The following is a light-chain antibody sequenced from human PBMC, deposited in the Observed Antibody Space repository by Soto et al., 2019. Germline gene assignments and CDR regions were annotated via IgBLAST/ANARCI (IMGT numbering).Light chain of an antibody. CDR1: QSIKNW. CDR3: QQYDNYPLT. CDR2: DAS. V-gene: IGKV1-5*01. J-gene: IGKJ4*01. Sequence: DIQMTQSPSTLSASVGERVTITCRASQSIKNWLAWYQQKPGTAPKFLIYDASTLESGVPSRFSGSGSGTEFTLTISSLQADDFAPYFCQQYDNYPLTFGGGTKVDIK.